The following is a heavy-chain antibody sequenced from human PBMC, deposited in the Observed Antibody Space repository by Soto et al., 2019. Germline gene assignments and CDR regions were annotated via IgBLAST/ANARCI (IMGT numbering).Heavy chain of an antibody. J-gene: IGHJ4*02. CDR1: GFTFSTYS. CDR3: DLRVVTAFHY. D-gene: IGHD3-3*01. CDR2: IASSGTNM. Sequence: PGGSLRLSCAASGFTFSTYSMNWARQAPGKGLEWISYIASSGTNMYYADSVKGRFTISRDNAKNSLYLQMNSLTVEDTAVYFCDLRVVTAFHYWGQGTLVTVSS. V-gene: IGHV3-48*01.